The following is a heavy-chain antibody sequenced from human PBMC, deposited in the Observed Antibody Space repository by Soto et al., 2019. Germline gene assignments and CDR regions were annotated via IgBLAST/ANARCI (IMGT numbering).Heavy chain of an antibody. CDR3: AREFYDNYGVQY. V-gene: IGHV3-23*01. Sequence: PESFVRVTCADLGCPLSTKNIIWVRQAPGKGLAWVSGLSSTGKSAEYADSVKGRFTISRDSDKNTLHLQMNSLRADDTAVYYCAREFYDNYGVQYWGQGTLVTVSS. CDR2: LSSTGKSA. J-gene: IGHJ4*02. D-gene: IGHD4-17*01. CDR1: GCPLSTKN.